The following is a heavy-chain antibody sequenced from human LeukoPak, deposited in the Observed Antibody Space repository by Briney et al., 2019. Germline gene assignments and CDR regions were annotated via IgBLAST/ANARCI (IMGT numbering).Heavy chain of an antibody. CDR1: GGSFSTYY. V-gene: IGHV4-59*08. CDR2: INYSGST. Sequence: SETLSLTCTVSGGSFSTYYWSWIRQPPGKGLEWIGYINYSGSTNYNPSLKSRVTISVDTSKNQFSLKLSSVTAADTAVYYCARSSGWSPYYFYMDVWVKGTTVTVSS. CDR3: ARSSGWSPYYFYMDV. D-gene: IGHD6-19*01. J-gene: IGHJ6*03.